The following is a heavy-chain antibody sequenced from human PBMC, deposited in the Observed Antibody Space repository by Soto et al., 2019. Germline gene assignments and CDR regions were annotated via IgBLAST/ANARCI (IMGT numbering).Heavy chain of an antibody. V-gene: IGHV3-11*01. CDR1: GFNFRDYY. Sequence: QVQLEESGGGLVKPGGSLRLSCAASGFNFRDYYFNWIRRAPGKGLEWVSYISGSGSIIYYADSVKGRFTISRDNAKNSVYLQMNSLRDEDTAVDYCARDHDSSGKIHYDYGMDVWGQGTTVTVS. J-gene: IGHJ6*02. D-gene: IGHD3-22*01. CDR2: ISGSGSII. CDR3: ARDHDSSGKIHYDYGMDV.